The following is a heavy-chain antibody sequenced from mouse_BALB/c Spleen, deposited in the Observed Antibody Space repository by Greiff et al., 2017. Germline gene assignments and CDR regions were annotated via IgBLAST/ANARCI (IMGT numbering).Heavy chain of an antibody. D-gene: IGHD2-1*01. CDR2: ISSGGSYT. CDR3: ARDGGKGPHYYSMDY. V-gene: IGHV5-9-4*01. CDR1: GFTFSSYA. Sequence: EVQLQESGGGLVKPGGSLKLSCAASGFTFSSYAMSWVRQSPEKRLEWVAEISSGGSYTYYPDTVTGRFTISRDNAKNTLYLEMSSLRSEDTAMYYCARDGGKGPHYYSMDYWGQGTSVTVSS. J-gene: IGHJ4*01.